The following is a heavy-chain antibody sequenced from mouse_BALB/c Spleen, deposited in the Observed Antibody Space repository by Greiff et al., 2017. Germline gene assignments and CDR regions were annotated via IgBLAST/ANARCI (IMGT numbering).Heavy chain of an antibody. CDR2: ISSGSSTI. J-gene: IGHJ3*01. D-gene: IGHD2-4*01. CDR1: GFTFSSFG. CDR3: ARSGLRQFAY. V-gene: IGHV5-17*02. Sequence: EVQLVESGGGLVQPGGSRKLSCAASGFTFSSFGMHWVRQAPEKGLEWVAYISSGSSTIYYADTVKGRFTISRDNPKNTLFLQMTSLRSEDTAMYYCARSGLRQFAYWGQGTLVTVSA.